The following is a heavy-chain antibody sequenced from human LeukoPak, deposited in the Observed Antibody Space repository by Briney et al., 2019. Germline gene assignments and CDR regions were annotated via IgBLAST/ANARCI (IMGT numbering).Heavy chain of an antibody. CDR1: GYTFTAYY. Sequence: AASVTVSCTASGYTFTAYYMHWVRQAPGQGLEWMGRINPNSGGTNYAQKFQGRVTMTRDTSISTAHMELSRLRSDDTAVYYCARGGYDFVYYYYGMDVWGQGTTVTVSS. J-gene: IGHJ6*02. D-gene: IGHD3-3*01. CDR3: ARGGYDFVYYYYGMDV. CDR2: INPNSGGT. V-gene: IGHV1-2*06.